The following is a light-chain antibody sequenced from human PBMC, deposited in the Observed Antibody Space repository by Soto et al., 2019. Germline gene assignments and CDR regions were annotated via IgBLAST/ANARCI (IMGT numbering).Light chain of an antibody. CDR1: QSFRGL. CDR3: QQRHMWPIT. J-gene: IGKJ1*01. Sequence: EILLTQSPGTLSLSPGERATVSCRASQSFRGLLAWYQQKPGQAPRLLIYDAYNRATGIPPRFSGSGSGTDFTLTISSLEPEDSAVYYCQQRHMWPITFGQGTKVDIK. V-gene: IGKV3-11*01. CDR2: DAY.